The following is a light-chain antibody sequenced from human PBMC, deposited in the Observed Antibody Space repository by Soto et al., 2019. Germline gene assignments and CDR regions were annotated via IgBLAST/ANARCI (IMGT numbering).Light chain of an antibody. Sequence: EIVLTQSPATLSLSPGERATLSCRASQSVSGYLAWYQQKPGQAPRLLIYDASNRATGISARFSGSGSGTDFTLTISSLEPEAFAGYYCQHRNNWPPAITFGQGTRLEIK. J-gene: IGKJ5*01. V-gene: IGKV3-11*01. CDR1: QSVSGY. CDR3: QHRNNWPPAIT. CDR2: DAS.